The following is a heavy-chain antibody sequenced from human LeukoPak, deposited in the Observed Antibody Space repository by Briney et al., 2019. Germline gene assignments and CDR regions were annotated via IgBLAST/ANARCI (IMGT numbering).Heavy chain of an antibody. J-gene: IGHJ6*03. CDR1: GFTFSSYA. V-gene: IGHV3-64*01. CDR3: ARGGLGTPHYMDV. D-gene: IGHD1-1*01. CDR2: ISSNGGST. Sequence: GGSLRLSCAASGFTFSSYAMHWVRQAPGKGLEYVSAISSNGGSTYYANSVKGRFTISRDNSKNTLYLQMGSLRAEDMAVYYCARGGLGTPHYMDVWGRGTTVTVSS.